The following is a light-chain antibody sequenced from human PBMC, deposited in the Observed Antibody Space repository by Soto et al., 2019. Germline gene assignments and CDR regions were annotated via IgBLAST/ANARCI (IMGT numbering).Light chain of an antibody. CDR1: QTVSSIY. V-gene: IGKV3-20*01. CDR2: DAS. Sequence: EIVLTQSPGTLSLSPGERATLSCRASQTVSSIYLAWYQQKPGQAPRLLIYDASSRAPGIPDRFGGSGSGTDFTLTISRLEPEDFAVYYCQQFGTSPPSTFGHGTRLEIK. J-gene: IGKJ5*01. CDR3: QQFGTSPPST.